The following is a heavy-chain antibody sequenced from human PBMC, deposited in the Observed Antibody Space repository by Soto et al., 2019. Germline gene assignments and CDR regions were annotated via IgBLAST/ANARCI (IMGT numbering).Heavy chain of an antibody. CDR2: IDTSGST. V-gene: IGHV4-4*07. D-gene: IGHD3-16*01. CDR1: GGSISSYY. CDR3: ARDLMITFGGAHWFDP. Sequence: XTLSLTCTVSGGSISSYYWSWIRQPAGKGLELIGRIDTSGSTNYNPSLKSRVTMSVETSKNECSLKLSSVTAAETAVYYFARDLMITFGGAHWFDPWGQGTLATVS. J-gene: IGHJ5*02.